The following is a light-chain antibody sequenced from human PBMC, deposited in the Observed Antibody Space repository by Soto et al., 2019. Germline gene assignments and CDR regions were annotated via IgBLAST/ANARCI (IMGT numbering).Light chain of an antibody. CDR2: AAS. J-gene: IGKJ5*01. CDR1: QRISSY. Sequence: DIQMTQSPSSLSASVGDRVIITCRASQRISSYLNWYQQKPGKAPKLLIYAASSLQSGVPSRFSGSGSGTDFTLTISILQPEDFATYYCQQTYNTPTFGQGTRLEIK. CDR3: QQTYNTPT. V-gene: IGKV1-39*01.